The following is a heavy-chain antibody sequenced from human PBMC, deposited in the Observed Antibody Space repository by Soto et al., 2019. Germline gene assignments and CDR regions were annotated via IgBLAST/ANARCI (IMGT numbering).Heavy chain of an antibody. J-gene: IGHJ4*02. CDR3: AKDTGADY. CDR1: GFTFSSYG. D-gene: IGHD3-10*01. Sequence: QPGGSLRLSCAASGFTFSSYGMYWVRQAPGKGLEWVARISYDGSDQFYGDSVKGRFTISRDNSKNILYVQMNSLRSEDTAVYYCAKDTGADYWGQGTVVTVSS. V-gene: IGHV3-30*18. CDR2: ISYDGSDQ.